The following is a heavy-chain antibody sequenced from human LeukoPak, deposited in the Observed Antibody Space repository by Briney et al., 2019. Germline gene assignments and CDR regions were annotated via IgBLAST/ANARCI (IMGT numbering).Heavy chain of an antibody. J-gene: IGHJ4*02. CDR1: GGSFSGYY. Sequence: PSETLSLTRAVYGGSFSGYYWSWIRQPPGKGLEWIGEINHSGSTNYNPSLKSRVTISVDTSKNQFSLKLSSVTAADTAVYYCARGRSYYDSSGYQGDYWGQGTLVTVSS. D-gene: IGHD3-22*01. V-gene: IGHV4-34*01. CDR2: INHSGST. CDR3: ARGRSYYDSSGYQGDY.